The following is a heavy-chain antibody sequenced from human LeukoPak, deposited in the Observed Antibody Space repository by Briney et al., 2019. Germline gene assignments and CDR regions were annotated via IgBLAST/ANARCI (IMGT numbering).Heavy chain of an antibody. V-gene: IGHV3-74*03. CDR2: INRDGSII. Sequence: GGSLRLSCAASEFTFSDSWMHWVRQAPGKGLVWVSRINRDGSIITYADPVKGRFTISRDNAKYTLYLQMNSLRAEDTAVYYCVKDRLLPHSPGDAFDIWGQGAMVTVSS. D-gene: IGHD3-10*01. J-gene: IGHJ3*02. CDR1: EFTFSDSW. CDR3: VKDRLLPHSPGDAFDI.